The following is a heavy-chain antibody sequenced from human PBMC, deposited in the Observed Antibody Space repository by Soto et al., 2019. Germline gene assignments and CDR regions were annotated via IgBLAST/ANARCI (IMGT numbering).Heavy chain of an antibody. D-gene: IGHD4-4*01. V-gene: IGHV1-3*01. Sequence: GASVKVSCKASGYTFTSYAIHWVRQAPGQRLEWMGRINAGNGDTTNSQKFQGRVTLTRDTSATAAYMELSSLGSEDTAVYYCARASVGYSNYATWGQGTLVTVSS. CDR1: GYTFTSYA. CDR2: INAGNGDT. J-gene: IGHJ4*02. CDR3: ARASVGYSNYAT.